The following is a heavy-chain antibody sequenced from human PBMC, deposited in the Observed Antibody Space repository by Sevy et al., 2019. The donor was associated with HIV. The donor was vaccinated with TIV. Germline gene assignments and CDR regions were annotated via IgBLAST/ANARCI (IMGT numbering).Heavy chain of an antibody. CDR1: GYSISSGYY. D-gene: IGHD3-10*01. J-gene: IGHJ4*02. CDR3: ARDFTMVRGVIITGGVYYFDY. Sequence: SETLSLTCAVSGYSISSGYYWGWIRQPPGKGLEWIGSIYHSGSTYYNPSLKSRVTISVDTSKNQFSRKLSSVTAADTAVYYCARDFTMVRGVIITGGVYYFDYWGQGTLVTVSS. CDR2: IYHSGST. V-gene: IGHV4-38-2*02.